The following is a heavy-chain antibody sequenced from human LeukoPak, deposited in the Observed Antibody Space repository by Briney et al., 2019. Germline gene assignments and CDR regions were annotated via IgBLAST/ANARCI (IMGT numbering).Heavy chain of an antibody. D-gene: IGHD6-19*01. CDR1: GFSFSGYA. J-gene: IGHJ4*02. V-gene: IGHV3-23*01. CDR2: ISGSGGTT. Sequence: RGSLRLSRAASGFSFSGYAMSWVRQAPGKGLEWVSSISGSGGTTYYADSVKGRFTISRDNSRNTLYLQMNSLRAEDTAVYYRAKETVAAYYWGQGTLVTVSS. CDR3: AKETVAAYY.